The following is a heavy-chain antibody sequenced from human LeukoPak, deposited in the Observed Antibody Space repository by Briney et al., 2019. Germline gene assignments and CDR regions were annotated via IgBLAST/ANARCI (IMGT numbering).Heavy chain of an antibody. J-gene: IGHJ4*02. D-gene: IGHD3-22*01. CDR3: ARVLPDYYDSSGSFDY. Sequence: ASVKVSCKASGYTFTGYYMHWVRQAPGQGLEWMGRINPNSGGTNYAQKFQGRVTMTRNTSISTAYMELSSLRSEDTAVYYCARVLPDYYDSSGSFDYWGQGTLVTVSS. V-gene: IGHV1-2*06. CDR2: INPNSGGT. CDR1: GYTFTGYY.